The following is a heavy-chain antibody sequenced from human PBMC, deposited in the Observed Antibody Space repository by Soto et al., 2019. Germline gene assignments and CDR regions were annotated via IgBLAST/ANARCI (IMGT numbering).Heavy chain of an antibody. CDR3: ARGLSSSWSPFDY. J-gene: IGHJ4*02. D-gene: IGHD6-13*01. CDR1: GGSISSGGYS. V-gene: IGHV4-30-2*01. Sequence: TSETLSLTCAVSGGSISSGGYSWSWIRQPPGKGLEWIGYIYHSGSTYYNPSLKSRVTISVDRSKNQFSLKLSSVTAADTAVYYCARGLSSSWSPFDYWGQGTLVTVSS. CDR2: IYHSGST.